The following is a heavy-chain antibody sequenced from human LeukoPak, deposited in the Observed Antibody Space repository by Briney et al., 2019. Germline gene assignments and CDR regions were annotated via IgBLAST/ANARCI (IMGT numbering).Heavy chain of an antibody. Sequence: PGRSLRLSCAASGFTFDDYAMHWVRQAPGKGLEWVSAISGSGGSTYYADSVKGRFTISRDNSENTLYLQMNSLRAEDTAVYYCAKLLTTVTTFDFWGQGTLVTVSS. J-gene: IGHJ4*02. CDR3: AKLLTTVTTFDF. V-gene: IGHV3-23*01. CDR1: GFTFDDYA. CDR2: ISGSGGST. D-gene: IGHD4-17*01.